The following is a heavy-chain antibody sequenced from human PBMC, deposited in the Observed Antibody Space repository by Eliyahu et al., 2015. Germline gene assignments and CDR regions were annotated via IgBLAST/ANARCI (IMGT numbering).Heavy chain of an antibody. CDR3: ATSAGFWSQFDY. D-gene: IGHD3-3*01. CDR2: LIPLFGEP. J-gene: IGHJ4*02. Sequence: QVQLLQSGAEVKEPGSSVTVSCKASGDPLGNAVFSWVRQAPGQGFEWMGGLIPLFGEPQFAQKFRGRVSITIDRSTNTHYMELSRLTSEDTATYYCATSAGFWSQFDYWGQGTLVTVST. V-gene: IGHV1-69*06. CDR1: GDPLGNAV.